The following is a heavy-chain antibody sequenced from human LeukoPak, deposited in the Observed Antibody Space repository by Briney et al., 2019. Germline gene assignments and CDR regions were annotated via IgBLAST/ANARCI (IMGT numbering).Heavy chain of an antibody. D-gene: IGHD4-23*01. J-gene: IGHJ6*02. CDR1: GGSTNSYY. CDR2: MYYSGST. Sequence: PSDTLSLTCTVSGGSTNSYYWSWIRQPPGKGLGWIGYMYYSGSTNYNPSLKSRVTISVDTSKNQFSLKLSSVTAADTAVYYCARDTGYGGNHYYYYGMDVWGQGTTVTVSS. V-gene: IGHV4-59*01. CDR3: ARDTGYGGNHYYYYGMDV.